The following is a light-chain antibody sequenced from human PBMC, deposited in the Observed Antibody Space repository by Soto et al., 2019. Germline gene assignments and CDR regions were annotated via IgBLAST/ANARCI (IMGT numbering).Light chain of an antibody. Sequence: EIVLTQSPATLSLSPGERATLSCRASQTVSSSLAWYQQKPGQAPRLLIYDASSRATGIPDRFSGSGSGTDFTLTISRLEPEDFAVYYCQHYGRSFWTFGQGTKVDIK. J-gene: IGKJ1*01. V-gene: IGKV3-20*01. CDR3: QHYGRSFWT. CDR1: QTVSSS. CDR2: DAS.